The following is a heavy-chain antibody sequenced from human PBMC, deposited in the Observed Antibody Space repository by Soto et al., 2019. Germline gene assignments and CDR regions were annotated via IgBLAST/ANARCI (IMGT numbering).Heavy chain of an antibody. D-gene: IGHD1-26*01. J-gene: IGHJ4*02. CDR3: ARGGMASSLYSYVDY. V-gene: IGHV1-2*04. CDR1: GYTFTGYY. CDR2: INPNSGGT. Sequence: QVQLLQSRAEVKKPGASVKVSCKASGYTFTGYYMHWVRQAPGQGLEWMGWINPNSGGTNYAQKFQGWVTMTRDTSISTAYMELSRLRSDDTAVYYCARGGMASSLYSYVDYWGQGTLVTVSS.